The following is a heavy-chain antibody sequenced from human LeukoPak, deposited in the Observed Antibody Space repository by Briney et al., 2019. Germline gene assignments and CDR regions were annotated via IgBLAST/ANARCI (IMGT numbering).Heavy chain of an antibody. CDR2: INPNSGGT. CDR1: GYTFTVYF. J-gene: IGHJ4*02. V-gene: IGHV1-2*02. Sequence: ASVKVSCKASGYTFTVYFMHWVRQAPGQGLEWMGWINPNSGGTNYAQKFQGRVTMTRDTSISTAFMELSRLRSDDTTVYYCARELNYDSSGYYFDYWGQGTLVTVAS. D-gene: IGHD3-22*01. CDR3: ARELNYDSSGYYFDY.